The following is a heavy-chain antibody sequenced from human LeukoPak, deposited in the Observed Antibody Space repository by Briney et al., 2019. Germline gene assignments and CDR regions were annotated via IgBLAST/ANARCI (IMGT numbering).Heavy chain of an antibody. D-gene: IGHD3-16*01. CDR3: ARHGIIRRGNDAFDI. CDR1: GASITSYY. V-gene: IGHV4-59*08. CDR2: IYYIGST. J-gene: IGHJ3*02. Sequence: KPSGTLSLTCTVSGASITSYYWSWIRQPPGKGLEWIGYIYYIGSTNYNPPLKSRVTMSVDTSKNQFSLKLSSLTAADTAVYYCARHGIIRRGNDAFDIWGRGTMVTVSS.